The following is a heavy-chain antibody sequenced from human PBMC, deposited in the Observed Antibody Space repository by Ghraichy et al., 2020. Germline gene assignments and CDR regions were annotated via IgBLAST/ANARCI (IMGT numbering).Heavy chain of an antibody. CDR2: IYTSGST. V-gene: IGHV4-4*09. Sequence: SETLSLTCTVSGGSISSYYWSWIRQPPGKGLEWIGYIYTSGSTNYNPSLKSRVTISVDTSKNQFSLKLSSVTAADTVMYYCATQSSRYYFDYWGQGTLVTVSS. J-gene: IGHJ4*02. D-gene: IGHD6-13*01. CDR3: ATQSSRYYFDY. CDR1: GGSISSYY.